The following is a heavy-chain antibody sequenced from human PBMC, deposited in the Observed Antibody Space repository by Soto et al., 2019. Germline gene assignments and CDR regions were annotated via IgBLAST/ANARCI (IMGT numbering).Heavy chain of an antibody. V-gene: IGHV1-58*01. CDR2: IVVGSGNT. J-gene: IGHJ6*02. CDR1: GFTFTSSA. CDR3: ATAVDYYYYYGMDV. Sequence: SVKVSCKASGFTFTSSAVQWVRQARGQRLEWIGWIVVGSGNTNYAQKFQERVTITRDMSTSTAYMELSSLRSEDTAVYYCATAVDYYYYYGMDVWGQGTTVTVSS.